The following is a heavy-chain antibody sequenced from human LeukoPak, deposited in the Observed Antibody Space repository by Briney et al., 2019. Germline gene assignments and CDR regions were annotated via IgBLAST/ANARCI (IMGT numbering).Heavy chain of an antibody. J-gene: IGHJ4*02. Sequence: GGSLRLSCAASGFTFSSYSMNWVRQAPGKGLQWVSYISSSTTTIYYTDSVKGRFTISRDNAKNSLYLQMNSLRDEDTAVYFCARDRGWEVLPSYFDYWGQRTLVTVSS. CDR2: ISSSTTTI. D-gene: IGHD1-26*01. CDR1: GFTFSSYS. CDR3: ARDRGWEVLPSYFDY. V-gene: IGHV3-48*02.